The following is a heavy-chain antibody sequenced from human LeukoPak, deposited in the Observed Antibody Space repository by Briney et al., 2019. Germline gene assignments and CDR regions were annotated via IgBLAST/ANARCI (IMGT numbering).Heavy chain of an antibody. CDR2: IKSKIDGGTA. CDR1: GFTFNNAW. J-gene: IGHJ5*02. V-gene: IGHV3-15*01. D-gene: IGHD3-9*01. CDR3: TTDRSHDILSGYYRGWFDP. Sequence: GGSLRLSCAASGFTFNNAWISWVRQAPGKGLEWVGRIKSKIDGGTADYAAPVKGRFTISRDDSQNTLFLRMSSLKTEDTAVYYCTTDRSHDILSGYYRGWFDPWSQGILVTVSS.